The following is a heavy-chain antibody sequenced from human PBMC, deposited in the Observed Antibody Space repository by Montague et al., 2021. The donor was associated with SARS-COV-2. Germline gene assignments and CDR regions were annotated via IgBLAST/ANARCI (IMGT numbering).Heavy chain of an antibody. V-gene: IGHV4-34*01. Sequence: SETLSLTCAVYGGSFSGYYWSWIRQPPGKGLEWIGEINHSGSTNXXPSLKSRATISVDTSKNQFSLKLSSVTAADTAVYYCTREGYQVLWLDYYYYGMDVWGQGTTVTVS. D-gene: IGHD2-2*01. CDR2: INHSGST. J-gene: IGHJ6*02. CDR3: TREGYQVLWLDYYYYGMDV. CDR1: GGSFSGYY.